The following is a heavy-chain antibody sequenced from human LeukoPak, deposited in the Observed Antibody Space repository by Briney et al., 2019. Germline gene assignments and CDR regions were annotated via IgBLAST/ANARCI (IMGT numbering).Heavy chain of an antibody. D-gene: IGHD5-24*01. V-gene: IGHV1-2*02. Sequence: ASVKVSCKASGYTFTSYYMHWVRQAPGQGLEWMGWINPNSGGTNYAQKFQGRVTMTRDTSISTAYMELSRLRSDDTAVYYCARDGGAEMATIGYYYYYMDVWGKGTTVTVSS. CDR1: GYTFTSYY. CDR2: INPNSGGT. J-gene: IGHJ6*03. CDR3: ARDGGAEMATIGYYYYYMDV.